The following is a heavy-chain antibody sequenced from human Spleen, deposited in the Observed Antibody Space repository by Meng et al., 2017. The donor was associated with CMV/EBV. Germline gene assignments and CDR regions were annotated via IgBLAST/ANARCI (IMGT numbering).Heavy chain of an antibody. J-gene: IGHJ4*02. V-gene: IGHV1-18*01. CDR1: GYTFTSFD. CDR2: ISDYNGDT. Sequence: ASVKVSCKASGYTFTSFDISWVRQAPGQGLEWLGWISDYNGDTKYAQKFQGRVTMTTDTSTSTAFMELRSLRSDDTAVYYCARSVSRLLPFNFDYWGQGTLVTVSS. CDR3: ARSVSRLLPFNFDY. D-gene: IGHD3-22*01.